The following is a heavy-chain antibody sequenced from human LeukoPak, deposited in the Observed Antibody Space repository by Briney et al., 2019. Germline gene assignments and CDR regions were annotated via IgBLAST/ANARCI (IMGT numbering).Heavy chain of an antibody. CDR3: ARDRSGIGSEKRSGSYVFDY. J-gene: IGHJ4*02. CDR2: IIPIFGTA. V-gene: IGHV1-69*13. CDR1: GGTFSSYA. Sequence: SVKVSCKASGGTFSSYAISWVRQAPGQGLEWMGGIIPIFGTANYAQKFQGRVTITADESTSTAYMELSSLRSEGTAVYYCARDRSGIGSEKRSGSYVFDYWGQGTLVTVSS. D-gene: IGHD1-26*01.